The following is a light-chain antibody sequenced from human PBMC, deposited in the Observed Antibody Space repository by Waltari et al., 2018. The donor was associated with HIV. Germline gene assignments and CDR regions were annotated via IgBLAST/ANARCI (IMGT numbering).Light chain of an antibody. CDR1: SSNIGNNP. CDR2: SNK. CDR3: SSGEDSLHGPV. V-gene: IGLV1-44*01. J-gene: IGLJ2*01. Sequence: QSVLTQPPSASGTPGQRVTISCSGSSSNIGNNPVEWYQHLPGTAPKLLIYSNKQRPSEGRDRLSRANSGTSASLAIGGVQSDDEAYYYWSSGEDSLHGPVFGGGTKLTVL.